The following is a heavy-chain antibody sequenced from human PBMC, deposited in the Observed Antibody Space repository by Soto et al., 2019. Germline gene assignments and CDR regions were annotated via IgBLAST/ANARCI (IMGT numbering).Heavy chain of an antibody. CDR3: ASAGGEWLTPDYYYYGMDV. V-gene: IGHV4-30-4*01. Sequence: SETLSLTCTVSGGSISRGDYYWSWIRQPPGKGLEWIGYIYYSGSTYYNPSLKSRVTISVDTSKNQFSLKLSSVTAADTAVYYCASAGGEWLTPDYYYYGMDVWGQGTTVTAP. D-gene: IGHD3-3*01. J-gene: IGHJ6*02. CDR2: IYYSGST. CDR1: GGSISRGDYY.